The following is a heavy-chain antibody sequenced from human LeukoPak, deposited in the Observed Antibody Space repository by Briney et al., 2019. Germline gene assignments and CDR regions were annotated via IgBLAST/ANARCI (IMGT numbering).Heavy chain of an antibody. CDR1: GFTFRTYA. CDR3: AKYCSGGNCYSGLY. Sequence: GGSLRLSCAASGFTFRTYAMTWVRQAPGKGLEWVSSITGNGGSTYYADSVKGRFTISRDNSKNTLYLQMDSLRAEDTAVYYCAKYCSGGNCYSGLYWGQGTLVTVSS. V-gene: IGHV3-23*01. J-gene: IGHJ4*02. CDR2: ITGNGGST. D-gene: IGHD2-15*01.